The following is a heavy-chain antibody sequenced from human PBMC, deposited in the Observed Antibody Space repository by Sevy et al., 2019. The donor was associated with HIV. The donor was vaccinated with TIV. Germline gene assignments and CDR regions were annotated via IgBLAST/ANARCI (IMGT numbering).Heavy chain of an antibody. CDR2: LSFGCGKI. D-gene: IGHD2-8*01. V-gene: IGHV3-23*01. Sequence: GGSLRLSCAASGFDFSIYSMSWVRQAPGKGLEWVSTLSFGCGKISYADSVKGRLTISRDNSKSSVYLQMNNMRVEDTAVYYCAREGCTKPHDYWGQGTLVTVSS. J-gene: IGHJ4*02. CDR1: GFDFSIYS. CDR3: AREGCTKPHDY.